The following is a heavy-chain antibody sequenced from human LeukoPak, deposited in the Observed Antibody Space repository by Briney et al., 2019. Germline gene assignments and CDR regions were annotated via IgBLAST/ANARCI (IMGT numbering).Heavy chain of an antibody. Sequence: PGGSLGLSCAGSGFALKSYSLTWVRQAPGKGLEWVSSISSTSAYIHYADSVKGRFTTSRDNAQNSLYLQMNSLRAEDTAVYYCVRDRGSYRPIDYWGQGTLVTVSS. V-gene: IGHV3-21*04. J-gene: IGHJ4*02. CDR3: VRDRGSYRPIDY. D-gene: IGHD1-26*01. CDR2: ISSTSAYI. CDR1: GFALKSYS.